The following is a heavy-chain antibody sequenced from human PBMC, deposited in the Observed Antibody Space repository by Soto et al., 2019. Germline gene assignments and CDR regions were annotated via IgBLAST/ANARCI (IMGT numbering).Heavy chain of an antibody. CDR2: MNPNSGNT. V-gene: IGHV1-8*01. CDR1: GYTFTSYD. Sequence: QVQLVQSGAEVKKPGASVKVSCKASGYTFTSYDINWVRQATGQGLEWMGWMNPNSGNTGYAQKFQGRVTMTRNTSISTAYMELSSLRSEDTAVYYCASGPASWYYYYMDVWGKGTMVTVAS. D-gene: IGHD2-2*01. J-gene: IGHJ6*03. CDR3: ASGPASWYYYYMDV.